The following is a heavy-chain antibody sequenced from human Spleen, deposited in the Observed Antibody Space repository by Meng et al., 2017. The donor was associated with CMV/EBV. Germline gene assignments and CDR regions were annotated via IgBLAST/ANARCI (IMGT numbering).Heavy chain of an antibody. CDR1: GFTFGDYS. CDR3: ARLTRAQSSYYFDL. V-gene: IGHV3-9*01. J-gene: IGHJ4*02. D-gene: IGHD2-2*01. CDR2: ISWNSGNK. Sequence: SLKISCAASGFTFGDYSMHWVRQAPGKGLEWVSGISWNSGNKDYADSVKGRFTISRDNAKNSLYLQMNSLRAEDTALYFCARLTRAQSSYYFDLWGQGTLVTVSS.